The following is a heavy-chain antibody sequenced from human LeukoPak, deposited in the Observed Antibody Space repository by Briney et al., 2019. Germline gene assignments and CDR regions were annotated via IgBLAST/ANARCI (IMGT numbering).Heavy chain of an antibody. CDR2: ISHSGRA. CDR3: ASTYYDALTASNIRMAY. D-gene: IGHD3-9*01. CDR1: GASFSGYF. V-gene: IGHV4-34*01. J-gene: IGHJ4*02. Sequence: SETLSLTCAVYGASFSGYFWTWIRQPPGKGLEWIGEISHSGRANYNPSLQSRVTISVDTSMNQFFLQLTSVTAADTAVYYCASTYYDALTASNIRMAYWGQGTLVTVSS.